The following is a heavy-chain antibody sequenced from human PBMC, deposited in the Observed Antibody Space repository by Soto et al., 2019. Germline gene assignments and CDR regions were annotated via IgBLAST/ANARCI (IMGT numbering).Heavy chain of an antibody. CDR3: ARDPGGYSYGYVPYVYYYGMDV. Sequence: GASVKVSCKASGYTFTSYGISWVRQAPGQGLEWMGWISAYNGNTNYAQKLQGRVTMTTDTSTSTAYMELRSLRSDDTAVYYCARDPGGYSYGYVPYVYYYGMDVWGQGTTVTVSS. CDR2: ISAYNGNT. V-gene: IGHV1-18*04. CDR1: GYTFTSYG. D-gene: IGHD5-18*01. J-gene: IGHJ6*02.